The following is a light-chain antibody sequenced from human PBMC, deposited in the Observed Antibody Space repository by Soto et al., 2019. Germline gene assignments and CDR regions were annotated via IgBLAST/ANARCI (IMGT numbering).Light chain of an antibody. CDR3: QEYSSYSSWT. CDR1: QSISSW. CDR2: KAS. V-gene: IGKV1-5*03. Sequence: DVQMTQSPSTLSAFVGDRVTITCRASQSISSWLAWYQQKPGKAPNLLIYKASSLESGVPSRFSGSGSGTEFTLTISSPQPDDVATYYCQEYSSYSSWTFGQGTKV. J-gene: IGKJ1*01.